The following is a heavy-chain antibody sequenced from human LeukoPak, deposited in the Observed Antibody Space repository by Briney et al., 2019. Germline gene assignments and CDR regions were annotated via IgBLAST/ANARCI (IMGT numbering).Heavy chain of an antibody. CDR3: AKDHAGYSSGWSYFDY. V-gene: IGHV3-23*01. D-gene: IGHD6-19*01. CDR1: GFTFSSYA. Sequence: PGGSLRLSCAASGFTFSSYAMSWVCQAPGKGLEWVSGISGSGGSTYSADSVKGRFTISRDNSKNTLYLQMNSLRADDTAVYYCAKDHAGYSSGWSYFDYWGQGTLVTVSS. CDR2: ISGSGGST. J-gene: IGHJ4*02.